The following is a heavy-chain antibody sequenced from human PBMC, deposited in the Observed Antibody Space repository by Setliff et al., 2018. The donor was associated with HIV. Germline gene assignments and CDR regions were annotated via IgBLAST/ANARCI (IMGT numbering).Heavy chain of an antibody. CDR1: GYIFTVYP. D-gene: IGHD4-4*01. CDR3: AREGSNPFRYFFDF. J-gene: IGHJ4*02. V-gene: IGHV1-2*02. CDR2: INPNSGAT. Sequence: ASVKVSCKASGYIFTVYPLHWVRQAPGQGLEWMGWINPNSGATNYAQKFQGRVTMTRDTSTRTVYMDLTRLRSDDTAVYYCAREGSNPFRYFFDFWGQGALVTVSS.